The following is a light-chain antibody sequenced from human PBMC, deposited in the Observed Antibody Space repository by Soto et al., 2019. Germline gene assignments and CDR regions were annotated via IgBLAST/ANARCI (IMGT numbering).Light chain of an antibody. CDR2: GAS. J-gene: IGKJ1*01. CDR1: QSVSSN. V-gene: IGKV3-15*01. Sequence: EIVMTQSPATLSVSPGERATLSCRASQSVSSNLAWYQQKPGQAPRRLIYGASTRPTGIPARFSGSRSGTEFTLTISSLQSEDFAVYYCQQYNNWPPWTFGQGTKVEIK. CDR3: QQYNNWPPWT.